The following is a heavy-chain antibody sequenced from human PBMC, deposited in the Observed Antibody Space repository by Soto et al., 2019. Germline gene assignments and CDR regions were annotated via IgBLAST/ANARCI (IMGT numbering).Heavy chain of an antibody. J-gene: IGHJ5*02. Sequence: SVKVSCKASGGTFSNYVISWVRQAPGQGLEWMGGIIPIFDTPTYAQKFQGRVTFTADKSTGTAYMELSGLRSEDTAVYYCAGGRYCATTTCYIWTCFDPWGQGPPVTVSP. CDR1: GGTFSNYV. D-gene: IGHD2-2*02. CDR3: AGGRYCATTTCYIWTCFDP. V-gene: IGHV1-69*06. CDR2: IIPIFDTP.